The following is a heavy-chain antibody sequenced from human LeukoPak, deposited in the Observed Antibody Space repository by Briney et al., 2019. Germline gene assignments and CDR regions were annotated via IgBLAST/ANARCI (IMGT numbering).Heavy chain of an antibody. CDR3: TTDFAYIVVVVAATRWSY. Sequence: GGSLRLSCAASGFTFSNAWMSWVRQAPGKGLEWVGRIKSKTDGATTDYAAPVKGRFTISRDDSKNMLYLQMNSLKTEDTAVYYCTTDFAYIVVVVAATRWSYWGQGTLVTVSS. V-gene: IGHV3-15*01. J-gene: IGHJ4*02. D-gene: IGHD2-15*01. CDR2: IKSKTDGATT. CDR1: GFTFSNAW.